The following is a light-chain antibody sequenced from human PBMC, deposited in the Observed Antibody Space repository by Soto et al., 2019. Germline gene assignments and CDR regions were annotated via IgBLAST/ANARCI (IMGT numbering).Light chain of an antibody. CDR3: QQYNNWPQT. Sequence: EVVLARCPVSLSLSTXKRXNLSXRASQSVSSNLAWYQQKPGQAPGLLIYGASTRATDIPARFSGSGSGTECTLTISSLQSEDFAEYHCQQYNNWPQTFGQGTKVDIK. J-gene: IGKJ1*01. CDR1: QSVSSN. CDR2: GAS. V-gene: IGKV3-15*01.